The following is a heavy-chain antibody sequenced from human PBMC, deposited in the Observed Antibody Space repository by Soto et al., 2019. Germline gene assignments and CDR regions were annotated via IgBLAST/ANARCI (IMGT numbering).Heavy chain of an antibody. CDR1: GYHYTNSY. V-gene: IGHV1-2*02. Sequence: VASVKVSCKASGYHYTNSYMHWVRQAPGQGLEWMGWIPPNTGGTNYAQKCQGRVTMTRDTSVSTVYMELNRLTSDDTAIYFCASDFRTRGWFRQAGNFAMDVWGQGTTVTVSS. CDR3: ASDFRTRGWFRQAGNFAMDV. CDR2: IPPNTGGT. J-gene: IGHJ6*02. D-gene: IGHD6-19*01.